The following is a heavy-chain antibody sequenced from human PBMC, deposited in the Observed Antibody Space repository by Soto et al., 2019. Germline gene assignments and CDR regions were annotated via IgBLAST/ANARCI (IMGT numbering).Heavy chain of an antibody. CDR2: INVYNGNT. J-gene: IGHJ4*02. D-gene: IGHD5-18*01. Sequence: QVQLVQSGAEVKMPGASVRVSCKASGYTFNTYGISWVRQAPGQGLEWMGWINVYNGNTNYAQKVQGRVTTTADTSTTTVDMDLRSLRPADTAVYYCARAIAGGYGHTTLDYWGQGTLVTVSS. CDR1: GYTFNTYG. CDR3: ARAIAGGYGHTTLDY. V-gene: IGHV1-18*01.